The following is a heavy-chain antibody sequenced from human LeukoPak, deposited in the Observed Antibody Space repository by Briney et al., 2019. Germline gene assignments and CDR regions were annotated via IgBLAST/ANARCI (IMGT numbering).Heavy chain of an antibody. V-gene: IGHV4-34*01. D-gene: IGHD4-17*01. J-gene: IGHJ4*02. CDR1: GGSFSGYY. CDR3: ARAFYGPHFDY. Sequence: PSETLSLTCAVYGGSFSGYYWSWIRQPPGMGLEWIGEINHSGSTNYNPSLKSRVTISVDTSKNQFSLKLSSVTAADTAVYYCARAFYGPHFDYWGQGNLVTVSS. CDR2: INHSGST.